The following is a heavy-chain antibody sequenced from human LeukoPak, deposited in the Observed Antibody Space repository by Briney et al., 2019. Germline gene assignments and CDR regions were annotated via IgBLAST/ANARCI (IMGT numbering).Heavy chain of an antibody. V-gene: IGHV1-2*02. CDR1: GYTFTGYY. CDR2: INPNSGGT. CDR3: ARSGPDGYNYAEY. J-gene: IGHJ4*02. D-gene: IGHD5-12*01. Sequence: ASVKVSCKASGYTFTGYYMHWVRQAPGQGLEWMGWINPNSGGTNYAQKFQGRVTMTRGTSISTAYMELSRLRSDDTAVYYCARSGPDGYNYAEYWGQGTLVTVSS.